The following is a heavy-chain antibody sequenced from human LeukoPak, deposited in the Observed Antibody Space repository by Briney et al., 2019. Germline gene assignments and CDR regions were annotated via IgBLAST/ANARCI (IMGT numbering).Heavy chain of an antibody. CDR2: INPSGGST. Sequence: ASVKVSCKASGYTFTSYYMYWVRQAPGQGLEWVGIINPSGGSTSYAQKFQGRVTMTRDTSTSTVYMELSSLRSEDTAVYYCASLPRWIGSGPGAFDIWGQGTMVTVSS. V-gene: IGHV1-46*01. D-gene: IGHD5-12*01. CDR3: ASLPRWIGSGPGAFDI. J-gene: IGHJ3*02. CDR1: GYTFTSYY.